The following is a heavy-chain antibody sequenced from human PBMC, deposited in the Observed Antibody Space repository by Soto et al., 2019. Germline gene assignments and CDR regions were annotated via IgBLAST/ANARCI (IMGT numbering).Heavy chain of an antibody. CDR3: ARGPLYDYLWGSYRKAWFDP. CDR1: GGSFSGYY. D-gene: IGHD3-16*02. V-gene: IGHV4-34*01. J-gene: IGHJ5*02. Sequence: QVQLQQWGAGLLKPSETLSLTCAVYGGSFSGYYWSWIRQPPGKGLEWIGEINHSGSTNYNPSLKSRVTISVDTAKNQFSLKLSSVTAADTAVYYCARGPLYDYLWGSYRKAWFDPWGQGTLVTVSS. CDR2: INHSGST.